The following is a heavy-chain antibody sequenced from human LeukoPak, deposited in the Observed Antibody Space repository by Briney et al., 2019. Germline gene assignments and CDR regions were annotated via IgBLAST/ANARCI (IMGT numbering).Heavy chain of an antibody. CDR2: INYKTNGGTA. CDR1: GFTFSNTW. D-gene: IGHD1-26*01. J-gene: IGHJ4*02. Sequence: GGSLRLSCTASGFTFSNTWMSWVRQAPGKGLEWVGRINYKTNGGTADYAAPVKGRFTISRDDSNNIAYLQMNSLKTEDTAVYYCTRAWSYYYFDYWGQGTLVTVSS. CDR3: TRAWSYYYFDY. V-gene: IGHV3-15*01.